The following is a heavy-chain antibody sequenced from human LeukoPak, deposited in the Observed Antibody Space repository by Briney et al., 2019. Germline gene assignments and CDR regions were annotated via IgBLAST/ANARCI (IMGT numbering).Heavy chain of an antibody. CDR1: GFTFSSYW. CDR3: ARDSHRHGLDV. V-gene: IGHV3-7*01. CDR2: IEDDGSGK. J-gene: IGHJ3*01. Sequence: GGSLRLSCTTSGFTFSSYWMSWVRQAPGKGLEWVANIEDDGSGKYYVDSVKGRFTISRDNAKNSLYLQMNSLRVEDTAVYYCARDSHRHGLDVWGLGTMVTVSS.